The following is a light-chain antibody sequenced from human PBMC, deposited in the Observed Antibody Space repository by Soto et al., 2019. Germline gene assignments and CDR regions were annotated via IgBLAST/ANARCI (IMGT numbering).Light chain of an antibody. Sequence: QSVLTQPASVSGSPGQSITISCTGTSSDVGGYNYVSWYQQHPVKAPKLMIYDVTNRPSGVSDRFSGSKSGNTASLTISGLQAEDEADYYCSSYTSSSTPHVFGTRTKVTVL. CDR2: DVT. J-gene: IGLJ1*01. V-gene: IGLV2-14*01. CDR3: SSYTSSSTPHV. CDR1: SSDVGGYNY.